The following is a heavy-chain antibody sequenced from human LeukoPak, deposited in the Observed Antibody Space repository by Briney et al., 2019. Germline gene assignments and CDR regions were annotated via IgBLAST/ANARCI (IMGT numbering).Heavy chain of an antibody. CDR2: IYYSGST. V-gene: IGHV4-59*08. CDR1: GGSISSYY. Sequence: PSETLSLTCTVSGGSISSYYWSWIRQPPGKGLEWIGYIYYSGSTNYNPSLKSRVTISVDTSKNQFSLKLSSVTAADTAVYYCARFGSYYVFDYWGQGTLVTVSS. CDR3: ARFGSYYVFDY. D-gene: IGHD1-26*01. J-gene: IGHJ4*02.